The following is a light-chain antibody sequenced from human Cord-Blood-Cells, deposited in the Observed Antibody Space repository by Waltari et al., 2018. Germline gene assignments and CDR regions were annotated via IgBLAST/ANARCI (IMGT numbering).Light chain of an antibody. V-gene: IGLV2-14*01. CDR2: DVS. CDR1: NSDVGGYNY. CDR3: SSYTSSSTFE. J-gene: IGLJ3*02. Sequence: SALTQPAAVPASPGQSIPIPGPVTNSDVGGYNYVPSYQQHPGKAPKLMIYDVSKRPSGVSNRFSGSKSGNTASLTISGLQAEDEADYYCSSYTSSSTFEFGGGTKLTVL.